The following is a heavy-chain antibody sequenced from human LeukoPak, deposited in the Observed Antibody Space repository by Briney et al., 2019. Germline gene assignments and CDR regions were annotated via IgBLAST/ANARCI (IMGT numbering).Heavy chain of an antibody. CDR3: ARVLGATRRRYAFDI. V-gene: IGHV4-59*01. Sequence: SETLSLTCTVSGGSIGTYSWNWIRQPPGKGLEWIGYIYYSGTTNYNPSLKSRVTISVDTSKNQFSLKLSSVTAADTAVYYCARVLGATRRRYAFDIWGQGTMVTVSS. CDR2: IYYSGTT. D-gene: IGHD1-26*01. CDR1: GGSIGTYS. J-gene: IGHJ3*02.